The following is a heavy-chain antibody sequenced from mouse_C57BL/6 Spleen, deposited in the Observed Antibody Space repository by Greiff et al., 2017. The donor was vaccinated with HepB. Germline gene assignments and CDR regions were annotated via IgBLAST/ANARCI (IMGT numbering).Heavy chain of an antibody. J-gene: IGHJ4*01. Sequence: QVQLQQPGAELVKPGASVKLSCKASGYTFTSYWMHWVKQRPGQGLEWIGMIHPNSGSTNYNEKFKSKATLTVDKSSSTAYMQLSSLTSEDSAVYYCARFGEDDGSYAMDYWGQGTSVTVSS. V-gene: IGHV1-64*01. CDR1: GYTFTSYW. CDR3: ARFGEDDGSYAMDY. D-gene: IGHD2-13*01. CDR2: IHPNSGST.